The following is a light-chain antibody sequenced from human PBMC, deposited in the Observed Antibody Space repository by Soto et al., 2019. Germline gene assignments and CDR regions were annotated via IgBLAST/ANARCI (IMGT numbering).Light chain of an antibody. CDR3: QQYDNLALT. CDR2: GAS. J-gene: IGKJ4*01. V-gene: IGKV1-33*01. CDR1: QNIGKH. Sequence: DIHITQSPSVLSSSLVDRVTITCRASQNIGKHLNWYQKKPGKAPKFLIYGASTLQSGVPSRFTGSGSGTDFIFTISSLQPEDIGTYYCQQYDNLALTFGGGTKVDI.